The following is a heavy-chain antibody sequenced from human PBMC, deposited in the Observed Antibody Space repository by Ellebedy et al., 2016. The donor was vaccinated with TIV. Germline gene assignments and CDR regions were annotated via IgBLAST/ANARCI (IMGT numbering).Heavy chain of an antibody. J-gene: IGHJ4*02. CDR3: VGRSGNSEPF. CDR1: GFTFSRHW. CDR2: ISSDGSTT. D-gene: IGHD1-26*01. V-gene: IGHV3-74*01. Sequence: GESLKISCAASGFTFSRHWMHWVRQVPGKGLVWVSRISSDGSTTDHADSVKGRFTISRDNAKNALYLQMNSLRVEDTAMYYCVGRSGNSEPFWGQGTLVTVSS.